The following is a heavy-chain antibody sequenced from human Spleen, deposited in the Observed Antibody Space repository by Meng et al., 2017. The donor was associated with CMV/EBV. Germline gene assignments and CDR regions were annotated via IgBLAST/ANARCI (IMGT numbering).Heavy chain of an antibody. CDR1: GFTFSSYA. J-gene: IGHJ6*02. CDR2: ISYDGSNK. Sequence: GESLKISCAASGFTFSSYALHWVRQAPGKGLEWVAIISYDGSNKYYADSVKGRFTISRDNSKNTLYLQMNSLRAEDTAVYYCARGGGVWEVLVYYYYGMDVWGQGTTVTVSS. D-gene: IGHD1-26*01. V-gene: IGHV3-30-3*01. CDR3: ARGGGVWEVLVYYYYGMDV.